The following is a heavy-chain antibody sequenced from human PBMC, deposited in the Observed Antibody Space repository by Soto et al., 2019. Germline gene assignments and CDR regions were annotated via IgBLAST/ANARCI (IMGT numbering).Heavy chain of an antibody. J-gene: IGHJ4*02. CDR1: GGSISSSNW. V-gene: IGHV4-4*02. CDR3: AGRWGEGRVDY. CDR2: IYHSGST. Sequence: QVQLQESGPGLVKPSGTLSLTCAVSGGSISSSNWWSWVRQPPGKGLQWIGEIYHSGSTNYIPSLKGRFAMSVDKSRIQLSLKLSAGTAADTAVYYCAGRWGEGRVDYWGQGTLVTVSS. D-gene: IGHD3-10*01.